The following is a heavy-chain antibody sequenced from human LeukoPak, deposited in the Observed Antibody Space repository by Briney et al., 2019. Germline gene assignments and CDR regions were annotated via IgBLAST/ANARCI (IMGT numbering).Heavy chain of an antibody. J-gene: IGHJ4*02. CDR2: IYSGGST. CDR3: ARVVLTAAADYFDY. CDR1: GFTVSSNY. V-gene: IGHV3-66*01. Sequence: PGGSLRLSCVASGFTVSSNYMSWVRQAPGKGLEWVSVIYSGGSTYYADSVKGRFTISRDNSKNTLYLQMNSLRAEDTAVYYCARVVLTAAADYFDYWGQGTLVTVSS. D-gene: IGHD6-13*01.